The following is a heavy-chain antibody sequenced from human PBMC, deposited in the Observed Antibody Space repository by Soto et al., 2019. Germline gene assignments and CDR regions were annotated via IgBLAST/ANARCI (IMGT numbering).Heavy chain of an antibody. V-gene: IGHV1-69*12. D-gene: IGHD3-3*01. Sequence: QVQLVQSGAEVKKPGSSVKVSCKASGDTFSSYAFSWVRQAPGQGLEWMGGIIPIFGTADYAQRFQGSVTITADASTSTAYMELSSLRSEATAVYYCASPPRGDYSYGMDVWGQGTTVTVSS. J-gene: IGHJ6*02. CDR2: IIPIFGTA. CDR3: ASPPRGDYSYGMDV. CDR1: GDTFSSYA.